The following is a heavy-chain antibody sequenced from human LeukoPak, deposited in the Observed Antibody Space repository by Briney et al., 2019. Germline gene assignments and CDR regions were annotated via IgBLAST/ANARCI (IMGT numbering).Heavy chain of an antibody. V-gene: IGHV1-3*03. CDR2: INAGNGNT. D-gene: IGHD2-15*01. J-gene: IGHJ4*02. CDR3: ASGYCSGGSCYTALDC. CDR1: GYTFTSYA. Sequence: GASVKVSCKASGYTFTSYAMHWVRQAPGQRLEWMGWINAGNGNTKYSQEFQGRVTITRDTSASTAYMELSSLRSEDMAVYYCASGYCSGGSCYTALDCWGQGTLVTVSS.